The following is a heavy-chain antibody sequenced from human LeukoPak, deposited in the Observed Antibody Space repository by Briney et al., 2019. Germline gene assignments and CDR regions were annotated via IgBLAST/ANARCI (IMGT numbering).Heavy chain of an antibody. D-gene: IGHD3-22*01. CDR1: GGSISSSSYY. CDR3: ARDYDSSGYYYALGY. V-gene: IGHV4-39*07. J-gene: IGHJ4*02. Sequence: SETLSLTCTVSGGSISSSSYYWGWIRQPPGKGLEWIGSIYYSGSTYYNPSLKSRVTISVDTSKNQFSLKLSSVTAADTAVYYCARDYDSSGYYYALGYWGQGTLVTVSS. CDR2: IYYSGST.